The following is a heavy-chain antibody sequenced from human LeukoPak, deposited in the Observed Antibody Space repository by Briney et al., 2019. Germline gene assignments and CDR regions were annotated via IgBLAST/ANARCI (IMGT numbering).Heavy chain of an antibody. J-gene: IGHJ6*03. D-gene: IGHD1-26*01. CDR1: GFTFSSYG. CDR3: AKAPKWEPQMGYYYYYMDV. V-gene: IGHV3-30*02. CDR2: IRYDGSNK. Sequence: PGGSLRLSCAASGFTFSSYGMHWVRQAPGKGLEWVAFIRYDGSNKYYADSVKGRFTVSRDNSKNTLYLQMNSLRAEDTAVYYCAKAPKWEPQMGYYYYYMDVWGKGTTVTISS.